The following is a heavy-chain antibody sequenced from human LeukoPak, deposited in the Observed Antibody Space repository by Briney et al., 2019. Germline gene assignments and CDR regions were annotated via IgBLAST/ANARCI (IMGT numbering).Heavy chain of an antibody. CDR1: GYSFTSYW. Sequence: GESLKIFCKGSGYSFTSYWIGWVRQMPGKGLEWMGIIYPGDSDTRYSPSFQGQVTISADKSISTAYLQWSSLKASDTAMYYCARQGAGYYYDSSGYYLDAFDIWGQGTMVTVSS. J-gene: IGHJ3*02. CDR3: ARQGAGYYYDSSGYYLDAFDI. D-gene: IGHD3-22*01. V-gene: IGHV5-51*01. CDR2: IYPGDSDT.